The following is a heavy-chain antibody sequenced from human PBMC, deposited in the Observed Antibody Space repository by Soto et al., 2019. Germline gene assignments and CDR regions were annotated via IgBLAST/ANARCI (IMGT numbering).Heavy chain of an antibody. Sequence: EVQLVESGGGLVQPGRSLRLSCAASGFTFDDYAMHWVRQAPGKGLEWVSGISWNSGSIGYADSVKGRFTISRDNAKNSLYLQMNSLRAEDTALYYCASGGSSSLTEAFDIWGQGTMVTVSS. CDR3: ASGGSSSLTEAFDI. J-gene: IGHJ3*02. CDR1: GFTFDDYA. D-gene: IGHD6-13*01. V-gene: IGHV3-9*01. CDR2: ISWNSGSI.